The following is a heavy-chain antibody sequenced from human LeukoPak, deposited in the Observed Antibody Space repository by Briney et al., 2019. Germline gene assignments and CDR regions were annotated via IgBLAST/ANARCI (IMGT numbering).Heavy chain of an antibody. CDR2: IIPILGIA. D-gene: IGHD2-2*01. Sequence: SVKVSCKASGYTFTSYGISWVRQAPGQGLEWMGRIIPILGIANYAQKFQGRVTITADKSTSTAYMELSSLRSEDTAVYYCAREAYCSSTSCFNWFDPWGQGTLVTVSS. V-gene: IGHV1-69*04. CDR1: GYTFTSYG. CDR3: AREAYCSSTSCFNWFDP. J-gene: IGHJ5*02.